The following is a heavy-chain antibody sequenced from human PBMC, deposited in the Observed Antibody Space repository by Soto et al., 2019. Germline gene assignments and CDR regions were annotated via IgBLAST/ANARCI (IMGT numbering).Heavy chain of an antibody. CDR3: AKVLTSVNYYDRTYFDS. J-gene: IGHJ4*02. CDR2: ISYDGSNK. CDR1: GFTFSSYG. Sequence: GGSLRLSCAASGFTFSSYGMHWVRQAPGKGLEWVAVISYDGSNKYYADSVKGRFTISRENSKNTLYLQMNSLRAEDTAVYYCAKVLTSVNYYDRTYFDSWGQGSLVTVSS. V-gene: IGHV3-30*18. D-gene: IGHD3-22*01.